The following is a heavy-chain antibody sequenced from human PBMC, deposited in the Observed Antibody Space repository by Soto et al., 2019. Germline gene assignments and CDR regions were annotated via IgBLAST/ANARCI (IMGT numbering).Heavy chain of an antibody. J-gene: IGHJ4*02. Sequence: GASVKVSCKASGYTFTSYGIHWVRQAPGQRLEWMGWINAGNGNTKYSQKFQGRVTITRDTSASTAYMELSSLRSEDTAVYYCARSSGWYYVDYWGQGTRVTVS. V-gene: IGHV1-3*01. CDR3: ARSSGWYYVDY. CDR2: INAGNGNT. CDR1: GYTFTSYG. D-gene: IGHD3-22*01.